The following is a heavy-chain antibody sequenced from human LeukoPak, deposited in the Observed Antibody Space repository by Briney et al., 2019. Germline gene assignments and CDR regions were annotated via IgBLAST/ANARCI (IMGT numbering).Heavy chain of an antibody. CDR3: ARRSRDGYNSPLDY. Sequence: ASVRVSSKASGYTFFIYGISWVRQAPGQGLEWMGWISANSGNRDYAQKLQGRVTMTTDTSTSTAYMELRSLRADDTAVYYCARRSRDGYNSPLDYWGQGTLVTVSS. CDR1: GYTFFIYG. V-gene: IGHV1-18*01. CDR2: ISANSGNR. J-gene: IGHJ4*02. D-gene: IGHD5-24*01.